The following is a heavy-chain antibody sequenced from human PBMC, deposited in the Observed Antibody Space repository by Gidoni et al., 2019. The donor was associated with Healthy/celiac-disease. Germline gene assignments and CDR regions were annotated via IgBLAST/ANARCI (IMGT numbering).Heavy chain of an antibody. D-gene: IGHD3-22*01. CDR1: GFTFSSYA. CDR3: ARLPRGLDYDKGY. CDR2: ISGSGGST. Sequence: EVQLLEPGGGLVQPAGSLRLSCAASGFTFSSYAMSWVRQGPGKGLEWVSAISGSGGSTYYADSVKGRFTISRDNSKNTLYLQMNSLRAEDTAVYYCARLPRGLDYDKGYWGQGTLVTVSS. V-gene: IGHV3-23*01. J-gene: IGHJ4*02.